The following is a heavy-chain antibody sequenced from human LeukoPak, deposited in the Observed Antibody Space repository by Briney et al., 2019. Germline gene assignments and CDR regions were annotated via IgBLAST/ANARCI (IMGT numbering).Heavy chain of an antibody. D-gene: IGHD2-2*02. CDR1: GFTFSSYG. CDR2: ISYDGSNK. J-gene: IGHJ4*02. V-gene: IGHV3-30*03. Sequence: GRSLRLSCAASGFTFSSYGMHWVRQAPGKGLEWVAVISYDGSNKYYADSVKGRFTISRDNAKNSLYLQMNSLRAEDTAVYYCARDKDCSSTSCYTPNDYWGQGTLVTVSS. CDR3: ARDKDCSSTSCYTPNDY.